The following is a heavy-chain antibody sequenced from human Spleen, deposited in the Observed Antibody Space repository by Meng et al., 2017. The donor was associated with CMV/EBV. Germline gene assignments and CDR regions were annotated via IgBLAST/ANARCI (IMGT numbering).Heavy chain of an antibody. CDR2: IDPNSGNA. Sequence: SCDTSTSYEIAWVRQATGPGLEWMGWIDPNSGNAGYATKFQRRVTMTRDTSINTVYMDLSGLKSADTAVYYCARGSSRDYWIKCFDPWGPGTLVTVSS. V-gene: IGHV1-8*01. CDR3: ARGSSRDYWIKCFDP. J-gene: IGHJ5*02. CDR1: CDTSTSYE. D-gene: IGHD4-17*01.